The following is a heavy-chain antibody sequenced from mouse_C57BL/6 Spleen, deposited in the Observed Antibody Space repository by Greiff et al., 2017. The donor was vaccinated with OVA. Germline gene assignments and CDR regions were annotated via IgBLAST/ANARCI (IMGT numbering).Heavy chain of an antibody. V-gene: IGHV6-6*01. CDR3: TGAWLAY. CDR2: IRNKANNHAT. J-gene: IGHJ3*01. Sequence: EVKLQESGGGLVQPGGSMKLSCAASGFTFSDAWMDWVRQSPEKGLEWVADIRNKANNHATYYAESVKGRFTISRDDSKSSVYLQMNSLRAEDTGIYYCTGAWLAYWGQGTLVTVSA. CDR1: GFTFSDAW.